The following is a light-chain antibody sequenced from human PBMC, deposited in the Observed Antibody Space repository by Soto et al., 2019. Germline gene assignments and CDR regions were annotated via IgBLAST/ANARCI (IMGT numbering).Light chain of an antibody. J-gene: IGKJ5*01. CDR1: QSVATN. CDR2: DAS. CDR3: QQRSNWPPAIT. Sequence: EIVLTQSPATLSVSPGERATLSCRASQSVATNLAWYQQKPGQAPSLLIYDASKRATGIPARFSGSGSGTDFTLTISSLEPEDFAVYYCQQRSNWPPAITFGQGTRLEIK. V-gene: IGKV3-11*01.